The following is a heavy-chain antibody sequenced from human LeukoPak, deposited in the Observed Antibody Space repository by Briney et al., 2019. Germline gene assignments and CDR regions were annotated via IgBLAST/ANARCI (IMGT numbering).Heavy chain of an antibody. CDR3: VKTGEEWLRFFDY. CDR1: GFTFRDYA. Sequence: GGSLRLSCTFSGFTFRDYAMRWVRQAPGKGLEWVSTISGSGTNVDSVKGRFTISRDNPKNTLYLQMNSLRAEDTAVYYCVKTGEEWLRFFDYWGQGTLVTVSS. D-gene: IGHD2-8*02. V-gene: IGHV3-23*01. J-gene: IGHJ4*02. CDR2: ISGSGT.